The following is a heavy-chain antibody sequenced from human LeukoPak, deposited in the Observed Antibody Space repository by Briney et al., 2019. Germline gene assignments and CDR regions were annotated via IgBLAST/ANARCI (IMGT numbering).Heavy chain of an antibody. V-gene: IGHV4-61*02. Sequence: SETLSLTCTVSGGSISSGSYYRSWIRQPAGKGLEWIGRIYTSGSTNYNPSLKSRVTISLDTSKNQFSLKLSSVTAADTAVYYCARGSSSWHWYFDLWGRGTLVTVSS. D-gene: IGHD6-13*01. J-gene: IGHJ2*01. CDR2: IYTSGST. CDR1: GGSISSGSYY. CDR3: ARGSSSWHWYFDL.